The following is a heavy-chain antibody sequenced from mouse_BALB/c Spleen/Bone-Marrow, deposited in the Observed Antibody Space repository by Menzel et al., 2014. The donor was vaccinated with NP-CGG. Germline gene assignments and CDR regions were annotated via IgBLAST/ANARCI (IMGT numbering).Heavy chain of an antibody. CDR3: ARELGDY. CDR1: GYTFSSYW. D-gene: IGHD4-1*01. V-gene: IGHV1-9*01. Sequence: QVQLQQPGAELMKPWASVKISCKATGYTFSSYWIEWVKQRPGHGLEWIGEILPGSGSTNYNEKFKGKATFTADTSSNTAYMQLSSLTSEDSAVYYCARELGDYWGQGTLVTVSA. CDR2: ILPGSGST. J-gene: IGHJ3*01.